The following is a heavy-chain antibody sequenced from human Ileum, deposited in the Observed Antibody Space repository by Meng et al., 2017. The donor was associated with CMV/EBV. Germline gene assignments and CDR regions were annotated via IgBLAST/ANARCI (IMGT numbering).Heavy chain of an antibody. J-gene: IGHJ4*02. CDR2: INHRGTT. CDR3: TRGRVGDWGFDF. V-gene: IGHV4-34*02. Sequence: QVPVPPWGAGLLKPSETLSLTCGVNGGSFSSFSWTWIRQPPGKGPEWIGDINHRGTTNYSPSLKSRVTISIDTSKKQFSLRLSSLTAADTAVYYCTRGRVGDWGFDFWGQGTLVTVSS. CDR1: GGSFSSFS. D-gene: IGHD1-26*01.